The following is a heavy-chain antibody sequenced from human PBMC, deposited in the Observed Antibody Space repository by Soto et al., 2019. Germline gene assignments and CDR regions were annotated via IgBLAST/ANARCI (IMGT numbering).Heavy chain of an antibody. CDR2: ISYDGSNK. V-gene: IGHV3-30*18. D-gene: IGHD4-17*01. J-gene: IGHJ4*02. CDR1: GFTFSSYA. CDR3: AKESDYLTD. Sequence: QPGGSLRLSCAASGFTFSSYAMHWVRQAPGKGLEWVAVISYDGSNKYYADSVKGRFTISRDNSKNTLYLQMNSLRAEDTAVYYCAKESDYLTDWGQGTLVTVSS.